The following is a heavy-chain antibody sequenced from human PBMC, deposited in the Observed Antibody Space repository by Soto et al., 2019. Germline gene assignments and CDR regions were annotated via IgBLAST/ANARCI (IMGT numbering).Heavy chain of an antibody. CDR3: ARCIAAAGPIDY. Sequence: SETLSLTCAVSGGSLSSSNLWSWVRQPPGKGLEWIGEIYHSGSTNYNPSLKRRVTISADKSKNQFSLNLSSVTAADTAVYYCARCIAAAGPIDYWGQGTLVTVSS. CDR2: IYHSGST. J-gene: IGHJ4*02. D-gene: IGHD6-13*01. CDR1: GGSLSSSNL. V-gene: IGHV4-4*02.